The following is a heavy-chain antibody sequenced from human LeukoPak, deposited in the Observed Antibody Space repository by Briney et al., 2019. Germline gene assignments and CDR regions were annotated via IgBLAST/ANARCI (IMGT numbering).Heavy chain of an antibody. V-gene: IGHV3-7*01. CDR3: ARDAFSRISVFGVVSDAFDI. Sequence: GGSLRLSCAASGFTLSSYWMSWVRQAPGKGPEWVANIKQDGSEKYYVDSVKGRFTISRDNAKNSLYLQMNSLRAEDTAVYYCARDAFSRISVFGVVSDAFDIWGQGTMVTVSS. CDR1: GFTLSSYW. D-gene: IGHD3-3*01. CDR2: IKQDGSEK. J-gene: IGHJ3*02.